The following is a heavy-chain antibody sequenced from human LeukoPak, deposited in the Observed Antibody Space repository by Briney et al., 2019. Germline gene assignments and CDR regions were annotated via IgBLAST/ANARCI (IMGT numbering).Heavy chain of an antibody. CDR1: GYSFNTYW. V-gene: IGHV5-51*01. J-gene: IGHJ4*02. D-gene: IGHD2-2*01. Sequence: PGASLQISCRGSGYSFNTYWIGWVRQMPGKGLEWMGIIYPGDSDTRYSPSFRGQVTMSADKSINTAYLQWSSLKASDTAMYFCARRQGCSTSSCPPDSWGQGTLVTVSS. CDR2: IYPGDSDT. CDR3: ARRQGCSTSSCPPDS.